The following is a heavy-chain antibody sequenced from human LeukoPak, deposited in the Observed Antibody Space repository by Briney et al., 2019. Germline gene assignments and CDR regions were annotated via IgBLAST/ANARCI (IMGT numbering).Heavy chain of an antibody. J-gene: IGHJ4*02. V-gene: IGHV4-34*01. D-gene: IGHD6-19*01. CDR2: INHSGST. CDR1: GGSFSGYY. CDR3: ARWQWLFQIDY. Sequence: SETLSLTCAVYGGSFSGYYWSWIRQPPGKGLEWIGEINHSGSTNYNPSLKSRVTISVDTSKNQFSLKLSSVTAADTAVYYCARWQWLFQIDYWGQGTLVTVSS.